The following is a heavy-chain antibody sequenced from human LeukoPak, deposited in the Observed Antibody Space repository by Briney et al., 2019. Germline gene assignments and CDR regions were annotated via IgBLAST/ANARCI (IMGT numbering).Heavy chain of an antibody. V-gene: IGHV1-2*02. Sequence: GASVKVSCKASGYTFTGYYMHWVRQAPGQGLEWMGWINPNSGGTNYAQKFQGRVTMTRDTSISTAYMELSRLRSDDTAVYYCARDGYYDSSGYYWEYFQHWGQGTLVTVSS. CDR2: INPNSGGT. J-gene: IGHJ1*01. D-gene: IGHD3-22*01. CDR1: GYTFTGYY. CDR3: ARDGYYDSSGYYWEYFQH.